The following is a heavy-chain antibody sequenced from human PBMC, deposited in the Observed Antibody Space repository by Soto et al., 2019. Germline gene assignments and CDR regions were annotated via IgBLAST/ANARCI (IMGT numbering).Heavy chain of an antibody. J-gene: IGHJ6*02. V-gene: IGHV3-30*18. CDR2: ISYDGSNK. D-gene: IGHD6-19*01. CDR3: VKDGSSGWPYYYGMDV. Sequence: QVQLVESGGGVVQPGRSLRLSCAASGFTFSSDGMHWVRQAPGKGLEWVAVISYDGSNKYYEDSVKGRFTISRDNSKNTLYLQMSSLRAEDTAVYYCVKDGSSGWPYYYGMDVWGQGTTVTVSS. CDR1: GFTFSSDG.